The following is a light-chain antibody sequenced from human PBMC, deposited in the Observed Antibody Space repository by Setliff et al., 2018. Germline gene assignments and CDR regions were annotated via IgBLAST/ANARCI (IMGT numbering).Light chain of an antibody. CDR1: ISDVGTYNL. Sequence: QSVLTHPASVSGSPGQSITISCTGTISDVGTYNLVSWYQHHQGKATKVMIYEDTKRPSGVSNRFSGSKSGNTASLTISGLQVEDEADYYCCSYAGSSTWVFGGGTKVTVL. CDR2: EDT. J-gene: IGLJ3*02. V-gene: IGLV2-23*01. CDR3: CSYAGSSTWV.